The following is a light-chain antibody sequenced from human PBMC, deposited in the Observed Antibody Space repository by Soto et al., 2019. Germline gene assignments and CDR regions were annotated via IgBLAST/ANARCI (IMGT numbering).Light chain of an antibody. V-gene: IGLV1-47*02. CDR1: SSNIGGTNY. CDR2: SNN. Sequence: QSVLTQPPSASGTPGQKVFISCSGSSSNIGGTNYAYWYQQLPGAAPKLLMHSNNLRPSGVPERISGSKFGTAASLAISGLRSEDEAVNYCASCDDRLGAVIFGGGTKLTVL. CDR3: ASCDDRLGAVI. J-gene: IGLJ2*01.